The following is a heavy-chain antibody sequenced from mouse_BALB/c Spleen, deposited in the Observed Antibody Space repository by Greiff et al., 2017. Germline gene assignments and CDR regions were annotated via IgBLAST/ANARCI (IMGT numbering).Heavy chain of an antibody. CDR1: GFTFSSYD. CDR3: ARLLGLRRYYAMDD. V-gene: IGHV5-12-1*01. CDR2: ISSGGGST. J-gene: IGHJ4*01. Sequence: EVKLVESGGDLVKPGGSLKLSCAASGFTFSSYDMSWVRQTPEKRLEWVAYISSGGGSTYYPDTVKGRFTISRDNAKNTLYLQMSSLKSEDTAMYYCARLLGLRRYYAMDDWGQGTSVTVSS. D-gene: IGHD2-4*01.